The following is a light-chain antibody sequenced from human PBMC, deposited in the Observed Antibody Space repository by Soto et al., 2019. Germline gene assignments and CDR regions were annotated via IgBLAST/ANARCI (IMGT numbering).Light chain of an antibody. CDR3: QQYKDWFSIT. CDR1: QSVSTN. J-gene: IGKJ5*01. Sequence: EIVMTQSPATLSVSPGETVTRSCRASQSVSTNSAWYQQRPGQAPRLLIYGASTRATGIPARFSGSGSGTEFTLTISSLQSEDFAVYYCQQYKDWFSITFGQGTRLEIK. CDR2: GAS. V-gene: IGKV3-15*01.